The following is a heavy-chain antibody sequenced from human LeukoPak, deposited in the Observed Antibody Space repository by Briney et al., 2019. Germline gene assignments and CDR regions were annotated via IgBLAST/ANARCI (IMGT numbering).Heavy chain of an antibody. J-gene: IGHJ6*03. V-gene: IGHV3-53*01. Sequence: GGSLRLSCAASGFSVRTTFMSWVRQAPGKGLEWVSVLYTGGGTDHADSVKGRFTISRDNSKNTLYLQMNSLRAEDTAVYYCARDRTGQQLISRKDYYYMDVWGKGTTVTISS. D-gene: IGHD4-11*01. CDR2: LYTGGGT. CDR1: GFSVRTTF. CDR3: ARDRTGQQLISRKDYYYMDV.